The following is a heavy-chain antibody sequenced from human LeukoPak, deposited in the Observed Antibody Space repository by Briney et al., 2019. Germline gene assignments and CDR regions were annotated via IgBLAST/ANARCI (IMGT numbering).Heavy chain of an antibody. V-gene: IGHV4-59*08. D-gene: IGHD3-22*01. CDR1: GGSISSYY. CDR2: IYYSGST. CDR3: ARHVAYYYDSSGYYYFDY. J-gene: IGHJ4*02. Sequence: SETLSLTCIVSGGSISSYYWSWIRQPPGKGLEWIGYIYYSGSTNYNPSLKSRVTISVDTSKNQFSLELSSVTAADTAVYYCARHVAYYYDSSGYYYFDYWGQGTLVTVSS.